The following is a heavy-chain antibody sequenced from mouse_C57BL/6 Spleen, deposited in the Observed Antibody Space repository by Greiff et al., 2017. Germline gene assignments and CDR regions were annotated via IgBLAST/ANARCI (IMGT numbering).Heavy chain of an antibody. D-gene: IGHD1-1*01. Sequence: VQLQQSGPELVKPGASVKISCKASGYSFTSYYIHWVKQRPGQGLEWIGWIYPGSGNTKYNEKFKGKATLTADTSSSTAYMQLSSLTSEDSAVYYCARSPITTVVAPPFAYWGQGTLVTVSA. V-gene: IGHV1-66*01. J-gene: IGHJ3*01. CDR1: GYSFTSYY. CDR3: ARSPITTVVAPPFAY. CDR2: IYPGSGNT.